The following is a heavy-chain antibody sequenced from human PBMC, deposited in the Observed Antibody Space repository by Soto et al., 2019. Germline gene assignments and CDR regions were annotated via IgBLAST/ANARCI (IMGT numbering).Heavy chain of an antibody. D-gene: IGHD3-16*01. J-gene: IGHJ4*02. CDR1: GFSVRSYW. CDR3: ARDVGFDYVN. CDR2: IKEDGSEI. Sequence: EVQLVESGGGLVQPGGSLRISCAVSGFSVRSYWMSWVRQAPGKGLEWVASIKEDGSEIYYLESVRGRFTISRDSAENSLHLLMNSLSAEDTGVYFCARDVGFDYVNWGQGTLVTVSS. V-gene: IGHV3-7*01.